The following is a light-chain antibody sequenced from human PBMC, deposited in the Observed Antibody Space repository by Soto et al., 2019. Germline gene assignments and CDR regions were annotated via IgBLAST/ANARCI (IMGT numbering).Light chain of an antibody. V-gene: IGKV3D-15*02. Sequence: EIVLIQSPATLSLSPGERATLSCRASQSVSSSLAWYQQNPGQAPRLLIFDASNRATGIPVRFSGSGSGTEFTLTISSLQPDDFATYYCQHYNSYSEAFGQGTKVDIK. CDR2: DAS. J-gene: IGKJ1*01. CDR3: QHYNSYSEA. CDR1: QSVSSS.